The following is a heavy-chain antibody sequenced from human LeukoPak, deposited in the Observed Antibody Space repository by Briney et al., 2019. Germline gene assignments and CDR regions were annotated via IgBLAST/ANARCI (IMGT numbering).Heavy chain of an antibody. J-gene: IGHJ6*03. V-gene: IGHV3-11*04. D-gene: IGHD3-22*01. CDR2: ISGSGTTI. CDR1: GFTFSDYY. Sequence: GGSLRLSCAASGFTFSDYYMSWIRQAPGKGLEWISYISGSGTTIYYADSVKGRFTISRDNSKNTLYLQMNSLRAEDTAVYYCAKAGPFYDSSGYYDYYMDVWGKGTTVTISS. CDR3: AKAGPFYDSSGYYDYYMDV.